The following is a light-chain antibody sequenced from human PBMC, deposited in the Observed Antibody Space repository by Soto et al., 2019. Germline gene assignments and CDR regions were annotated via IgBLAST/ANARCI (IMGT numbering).Light chain of an antibody. CDR3: QQYNSYPRT. CDR2: KAS. J-gene: IGKJ1*01. CDR1: QSISSW. Sequence: DIQMTQSPSTLSASVGDRVTITCWASQSISSWLAWYQQKPGKAPKLLIYKASSLESEVPSRFSGIGSWTEFTLTISSLQPDDLETYYCQQYNSYPRTFGQGTKVDI. V-gene: IGKV1-5*03.